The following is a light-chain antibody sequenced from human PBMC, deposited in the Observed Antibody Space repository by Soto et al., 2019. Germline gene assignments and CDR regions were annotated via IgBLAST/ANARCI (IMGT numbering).Light chain of an antibody. V-gene: IGLV1-47*01. CDR1: SSNIGSYY. CDR3: AAWDDSLSAQV. Sequence: QSVLTQPHSASGTPGQRVTISCSGSSSNIGSYYVHWYQQLPGTAPKLLIYRNNQRPSGIPDRFSGSKSGTSASLAISGLRSEEEADYYCAAWDDSLSAQVFGGGTTVTVL. CDR2: RNN. J-gene: IGLJ3*02.